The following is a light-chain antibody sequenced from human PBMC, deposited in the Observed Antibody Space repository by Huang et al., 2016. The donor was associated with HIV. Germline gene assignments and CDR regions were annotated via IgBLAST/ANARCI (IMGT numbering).Light chain of an antibody. CDR2: KVS. Sequence: DVVMAQSPLSLPVTLGQPASISCRSSQSLVHSDGNTFLNWFPQRPGQSPRRLIYKVSNRDSGVPDRFSGRGSGTDFTLNISRMEADDVGVYYCMQGTHWPPTFGGGTKVEIK. CDR1: QSLVHSDGNTF. J-gene: IGKJ4*01. V-gene: IGKV2-30*02. CDR3: MQGTHWPPT.